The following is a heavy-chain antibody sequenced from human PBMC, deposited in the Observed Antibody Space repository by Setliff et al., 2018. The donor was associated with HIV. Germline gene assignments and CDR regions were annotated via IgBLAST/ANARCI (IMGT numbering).Heavy chain of an antibody. CDR1: GGSISGFY. D-gene: IGHD4-4*01. CDR3: ATTTVATPDPYYFDI. Sequence: PSETLSLTCTVSGGSISGFYWNWIRQSAGKGLQWIGRIYDSGSTKYNPSLKSRVTMSLDTSKNQFSLNLDSVTAADTAVYYCATTTVATPDPYYFDIWGQGTLVTVSS. V-gene: IGHV4-4*07. J-gene: IGHJ4*02. CDR2: IYDSGST.